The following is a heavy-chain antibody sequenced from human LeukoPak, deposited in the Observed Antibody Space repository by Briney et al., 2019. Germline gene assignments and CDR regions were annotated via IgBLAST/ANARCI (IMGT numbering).Heavy chain of an antibody. Sequence: GGSLRLSCAASGFTFSSYSMNWVRQAPGKGLEWVSYISSSSSTIYYADSVKGRFTISRDNAKNSLYLQMNSLRAEDTAVYYCARGRGWTRYHFDYWGQGTLVTVSS. CDR3: ARGRGWTRYHFDY. D-gene: IGHD3/OR15-3a*01. CDR1: GFTFSSYS. J-gene: IGHJ4*02. V-gene: IGHV3-48*01. CDR2: ISSSSSTI.